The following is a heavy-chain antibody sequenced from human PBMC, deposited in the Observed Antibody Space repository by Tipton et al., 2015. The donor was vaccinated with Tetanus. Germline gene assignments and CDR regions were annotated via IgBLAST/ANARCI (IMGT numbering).Heavy chain of an antibody. CDR1: RGPISSYY. D-gene: IGHD5-24*01. J-gene: IGHJ4*02. Sequence: TLSLTCTVSRGPISSYYWSWIRQPAGKGLEWIGHISNGNPDYSPSLKNRVTLSVDLSKNEFSLKLRSVTAADTGVYYCARGITDGYNRRFDYWGQGILVIVSA. CDR2: ISNGNP. CDR3: ARGITDGYNRRFDY. V-gene: IGHV4-4*07.